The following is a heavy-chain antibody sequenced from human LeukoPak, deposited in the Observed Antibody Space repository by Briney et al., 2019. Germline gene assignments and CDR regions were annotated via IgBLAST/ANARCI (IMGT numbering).Heavy chain of an antibody. Sequence: PEALSLTCTVSGGSISSSSYYWGWIRQPPGKGLEWIGSIYYSGSTYYNPSLKSRVTISVDTSKNQFSLKLSSVTAADTAVYYCAREGGKGLNDYWGQGTLVTVSS. CDR2: IYYSGST. J-gene: IGHJ4*02. CDR1: GGSISSSSYY. CDR3: AREGGKGLNDY. D-gene: IGHD4-23*01. V-gene: IGHV4-39*07.